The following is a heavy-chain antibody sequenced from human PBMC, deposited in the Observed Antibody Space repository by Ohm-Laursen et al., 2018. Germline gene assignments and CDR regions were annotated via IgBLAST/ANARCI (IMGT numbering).Heavy chain of an antibody. CDR2: INQDGSEK. V-gene: IGHV3-7*01. CDR3: ARGHYDVNL. Sequence: SLRLSCAASGFAFSNSWLTWVHQAPGKGLEWVAHINQDGSEKNYGDSVKGRFTISRDNAKNSLYLQMNSLRVEDTAVFYCARGHYDVNLWGQGTTVTVSS. CDR1: GFAFSNSW. J-gene: IGHJ6*02.